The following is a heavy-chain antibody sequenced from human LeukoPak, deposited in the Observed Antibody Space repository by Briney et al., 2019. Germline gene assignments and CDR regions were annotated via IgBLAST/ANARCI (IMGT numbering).Heavy chain of an antibody. CDR3: ARNYYDSSGCFPYYYYYYMDV. D-gene: IGHD3-22*01. CDR1: GYTFTGYY. Sequence: AASVKVSCKASGYTFTGYYMHWVRQAPGQGLEWMGWINPNSGGTNYAQKFQGRVTMTRDTSISTAYMELSRLRSDDTAAYYCARNYYDSSGCFPYYYYYYMDVWGKGTTVTISS. J-gene: IGHJ6*03. V-gene: IGHV1-2*02. CDR2: INPNSGGT.